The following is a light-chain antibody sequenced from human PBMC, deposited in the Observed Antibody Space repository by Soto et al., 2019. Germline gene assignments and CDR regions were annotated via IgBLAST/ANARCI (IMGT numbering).Light chain of an antibody. J-gene: IGLJ2*01. Sequence: QSALTQPRSVSGSPGQSVTISCTGTDSDVGTYNYVSWYQLHPGKAPKLMIYDVTKRPSGVPDRFSGSKSGNTASLTISGLQAEDEADYYCAAWDDSLNGVVFGGGTKLTVL. V-gene: IGLV2-11*01. CDR1: DSDVGTYNY. CDR2: DVT. CDR3: AAWDDSLNGVV.